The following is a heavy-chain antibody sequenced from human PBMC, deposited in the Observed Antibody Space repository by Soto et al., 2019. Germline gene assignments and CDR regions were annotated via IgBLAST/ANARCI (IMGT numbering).Heavy chain of an antibody. Sequence: QVQLVQSGAEVKKPGASVKVSCKASGYTFTNYYIHWVRQAPGQGLEWMGIINPNGGSTSYAQKLQGRVTMTRDTSTTTVYMELSSLRSEDTAVYYCTRGLGRGWFDPWGQGTLVTVSS. CDR2: INPNGGST. CDR3: TRGLGRGWFDP. D-gene: IGHD6-19*01. CDR1: GYTFTNYY. J-gene: IGHJ5*02. V-gene: IGHV1-46*03.